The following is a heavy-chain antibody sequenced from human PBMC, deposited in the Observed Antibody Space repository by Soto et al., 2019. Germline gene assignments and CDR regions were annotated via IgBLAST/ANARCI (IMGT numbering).Heavy chain of an antibody. D-gene: IGHD1-26*01. CDR3: ARSSLPTIVGAIDY. V-gene: IGHV1-2*02. CDR1: GYTFTGYY. CDR2: INPNSGGT. J-gene: IGHJ4*02. Sequence: ASVKVSCKASGYTFTGYYMHWVRQAPGQGLEWMGWINPNSGGTNYAQKFQGRVTMTRDTSISTAYMELSRLRSDDTAVYYCARSSLPTIVGAIDYWGQGTLVTVSS.